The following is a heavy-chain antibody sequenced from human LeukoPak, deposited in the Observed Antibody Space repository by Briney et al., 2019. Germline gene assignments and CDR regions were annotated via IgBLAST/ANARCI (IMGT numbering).Heavy chain of an antibody. CDR1: GDSINSLDL. CDR2: MYLSGTT. CDR3: AGLVGRYSSGLYYYYFDY. D-gene: IGHD3-22*01. J-gene: IGHJ4*02. Sequence: PSGTLSLTCTVSGDSINSLDLWSWVRQPPGKGLEWIGEMYLSGTTHSNPSVKSRVTISIDKSKNQFFLNLSSVAAADTAVYYCAGLVGRYSSGLYYYYFDYWGQGTLVTVSS. V-gene: IGHV4-4*02.